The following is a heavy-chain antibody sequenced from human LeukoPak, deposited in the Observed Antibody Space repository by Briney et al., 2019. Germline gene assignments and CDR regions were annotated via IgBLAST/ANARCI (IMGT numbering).Heavy chain of an antibody. CDR3: ARGGDTRALYYFYYYMDV. V-gene: IGHV1-58*02. CDR1: GFTFTSSA. CDR2: IVVGSGNT. D-gene: IGHD3-16*01. J-gene: IGHJ6*03. Sequence: SVKVSCKASGFTFTSSAMQWVRQARGQRLEWIGWIVVGSGNTNYAQKFQERVTITRDMSTSTAYMELSSLRSEDTAVYYCARGGDTRALYYFYYYMDVWGKGTTVTVSS.